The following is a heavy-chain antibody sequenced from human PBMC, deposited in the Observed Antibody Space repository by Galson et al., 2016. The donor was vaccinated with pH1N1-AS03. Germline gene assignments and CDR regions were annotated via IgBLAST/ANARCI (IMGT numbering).Heavy chain of an antibody. CDR2: IIPMLDIP. CDR3: AKGYSASPSGAFDV. D-gene: IGHD1-14*01. J-gene: IGHJ3*01. V-gene: IGHV1-69*04. CDR1: GGTFSTYA. Sequence: SVKVSCKASGGTFSTYAISWVRQAPGQGLEWMGRIIPMLDIPDYAQKFQVRVTITADKSTSTAYMELTNLRPEDTALYYCAKGYSASPSGAFDVWGQGTMVTVSS.